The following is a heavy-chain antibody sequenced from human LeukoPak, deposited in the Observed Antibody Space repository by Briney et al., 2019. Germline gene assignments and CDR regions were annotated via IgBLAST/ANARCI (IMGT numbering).Heavy chain of an antibody. J-gene: IGHJ4*02. CDR2: IYYTGPT. CDR3: ARVRRVAATFDY. D-gene: IGHD2-15*01. V-gene: IGHV4-39*01. Sequence: SETLSLTCTVSGVSISTSRYYWGWIRQPPGKGLEWIGNIYYTGPTYYNASLESRVTISLDTSKNQFFLKLNSVTAADTAVYYCARVRRVAATFDYWGQGTLVTVSS. CDR1: GVSISTSRYY.